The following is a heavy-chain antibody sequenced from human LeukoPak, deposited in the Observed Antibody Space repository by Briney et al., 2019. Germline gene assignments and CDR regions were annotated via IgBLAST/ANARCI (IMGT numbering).Heavy chain of an antibody. Sequence: PGGSLRLSCVASGFIFSSYGMHWVRQAPGKGLEWVAVISYDGSNKYYADSVKGRFTISRDNSKNTLYLQMNSLRAEDTAVYYCASEPRYSGYDRPFDYWGQGTLVTVSS. V-gene: IGHV3-30*03. CDR1: GFIFSSYG. D-gene: IGHD5-12*01. J-gene: IGHJ4*02. CDR3: ASEPRYSGYDRPFDY. CDR2: ISYDGSNK.